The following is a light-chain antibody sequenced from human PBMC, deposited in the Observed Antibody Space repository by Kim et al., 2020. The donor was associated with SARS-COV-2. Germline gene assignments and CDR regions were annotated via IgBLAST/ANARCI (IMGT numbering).Light chain of an antibody. CDR2: GNS. J-gene: IGLJ3*02. CDR1: SSNIGAGYD. Sequence: VTISCTGGSSNIGAGYDVHWYQQLPGTAPNLLIYGNSNRPSGVPDRFSGSKSGTSASLAITGLQAEDEADYYCQSYDSSLSGSWVFGGGTQLTVL. CDR3: QSYDSSLSGSWV. V-gene: IGLV1-40*01.